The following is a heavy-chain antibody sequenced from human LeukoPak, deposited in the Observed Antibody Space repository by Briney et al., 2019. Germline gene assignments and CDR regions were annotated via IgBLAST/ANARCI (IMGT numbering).Heavy chain of an antibody. CDR3: VKGGSSSHNWFDP. V-gene: IGHV3-30*02. CDR2: IRNDGSKD. D-gene: IGHD6-13*01. CDR1: GFTFRDFG. Sequence: PGGSLRLSCAASGFTFRDFGMHWVRQAPGKGLEWVAFIRNDGSKDYYPDSVKGRFTISRDNSRTTLYLQTHSLRIEDTAVYYCVKGGSSSHNWFDPWGQGILVTVSS. J-gene: IGHJ5*02.